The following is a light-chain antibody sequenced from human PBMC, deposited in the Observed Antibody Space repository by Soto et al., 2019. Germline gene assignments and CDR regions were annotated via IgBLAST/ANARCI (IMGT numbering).Light chain of an antibody. CDR1: QSVGSN. J-gene: IGKJ1*01. Sequence: EIVMTQSPATLSVSPGERATLSCRASQSVGSNLAWYQQKPGQAPRLLIYGASTRATGVPGRFSGSGSGAQFTLTIGSLQSEDFAVYYCQQYNNWLTFGQGTKVDIK. CDR3: QQYNNWLT. CDR2: GAS. V-gene: IGKV3-15*01.